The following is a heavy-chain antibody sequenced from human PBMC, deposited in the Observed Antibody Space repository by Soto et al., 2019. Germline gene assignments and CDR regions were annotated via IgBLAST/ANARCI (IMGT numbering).Heavy chain of an antibody. D-gene: IGHD5-12*01. V-gene: IGHV3-23*01. CDR3: AKGEMATIRNSFGP. J-gene: IGHJ5*02. CDR2: LGRSGGAT. Sequence: EVQLLESGGGLVQPGGSLRLSCAASGFTLTSCAMSWVRQTPGKGLEWVSALGRSGGATYYADSVKGRFTISRDTSTNTLYLQMTNLRADDTAIYYCAKGEMATIRNSFGPWGQGTLVTVSS. CDR1: GFTLTSCA.